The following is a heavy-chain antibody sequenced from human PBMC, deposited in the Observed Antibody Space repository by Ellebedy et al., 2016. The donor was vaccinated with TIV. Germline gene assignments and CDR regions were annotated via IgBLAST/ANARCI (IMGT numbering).Heavy chain of an antibody. CDR2: ISAYTGNT. V-gene: IGHV1-18*01. D-gene: IGHD2-8*01. CDR3: ARDMLQGMVAIYMLFDY. CDR1: GYTFRSYG. J-gene: IGHJ4*02. Sequence: AASVKVSCKASGYTFRSYGMSWVRQAPGQGLEWMGWISAYTGNTDLAQKFQGRVTMTTDTSTNTAYMELRGLRSDDTAVYYCARDMLQGMVAIYMLFDYWGQGTLVTVSS.